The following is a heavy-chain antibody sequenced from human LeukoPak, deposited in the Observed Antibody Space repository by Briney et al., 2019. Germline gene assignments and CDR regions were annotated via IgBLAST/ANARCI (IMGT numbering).Heavy chain of an antibody. CDR2: ISWDGGST. J-gene: IGHJ6*02. CDR1: GFTFDDYA. Sequence: GGSLRLSCAASGFTFDDYAMHWVRQAPGKGLEWVSLISWDGGSTYYADSVKGRFTISRDNSKNSLYLQMNSLRAEDTALYYCAKDWRKAAADYYGMDVWGQGTTVTVSS. V-gene: IGHV3-43D*03. CDR3: AKDWRKAAADYYGMDV. D-gene: IGHD6-13*01.